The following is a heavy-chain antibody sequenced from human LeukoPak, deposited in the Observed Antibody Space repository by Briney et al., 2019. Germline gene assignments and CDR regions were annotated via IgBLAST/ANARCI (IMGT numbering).Heavy chain of an antibody. CDR3: ARGVVVSPAPLYYMDV. D-gene: IGHD2-15*01. CDR1: GYSINSGCY. Sequence: SETLSLTCAVSGYSINSGCYWGWIRPPPGRGLEWIGSIYHSGSTYYNPSLKSRVTMSVDTSKNQFSLKLSSVTAADTAVYYCARGVVVSPAPLYYMDVWGKGATVNVSS. CDR2: IYHSGST. V-gene: IGHV4-38-2*01. J-gene: IGHJ6*03.